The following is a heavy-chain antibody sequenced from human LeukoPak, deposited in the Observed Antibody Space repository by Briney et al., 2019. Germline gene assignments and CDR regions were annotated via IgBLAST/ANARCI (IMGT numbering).Heavy chain of an antibody. CDR1: GFTFSSYS. D-gene: IGHD6-13*01. Sequence: GGSLRLSCAASGFTFSSYSMNWVRQAPGKGLEWVSYISSSSSTIYYADSVKGRFTISRDNAKNSLYLQMNSLRAEDTAVYYCTRDQAAAGIYYGMDVWGQGTTVTVSS. CDR2: ISSSSSTI. CDR3: TRDQAAAGIYYGMDV. J-gene: IGHJ6*02. V-gene: IGHV3-48*04.